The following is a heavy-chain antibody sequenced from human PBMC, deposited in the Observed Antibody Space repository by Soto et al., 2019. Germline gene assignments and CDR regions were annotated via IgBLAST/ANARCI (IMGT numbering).Heavy chain of an antibody. CDR1: GGSISSHY. CDR3: ARLDPNWFDP. J-gene: IGHJ5*02. Sequence: SETLSLTCIVFGGSISSHYWSWIRQPPGKGLEWIGYIYYSGSTNYNPSLKSRVTLSVETSKNQFSLKLSSVTAADTAVYYCARLDPNWFDPWGQGTLVTVSS. CDR2: IYYSGST. V-gene: IGHV4-59*08.